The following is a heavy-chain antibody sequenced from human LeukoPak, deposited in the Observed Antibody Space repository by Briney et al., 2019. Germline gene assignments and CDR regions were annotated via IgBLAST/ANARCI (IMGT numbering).Heavy chain of an antibody. CDR3: ARDNRQRGSHHYYYYMDV. CDR2: ISSSSSTI. CDR1: GFTFSSYS. Sequence: GGSLRLSCAASGFTFSSYSMNWVRQAPGKGLEWVSYISSSSSTIYYADSVKGRFTISGDNAKNSLYLQMNSLRAEDTAVYYCARDNRQRGSHHYYYYMDVWGKGTTVTVSS. D-gene: IGHD3-16*01. J-gene: IGHJ6*03. V-gene: IGHV3-48*04.